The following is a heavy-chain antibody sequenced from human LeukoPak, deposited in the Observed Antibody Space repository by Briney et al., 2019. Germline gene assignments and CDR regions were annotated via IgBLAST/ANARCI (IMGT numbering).Heavy chain of an antibody. CDR1: GFTFSTSW. V-gene: IGHV3-74*01. CDR3: AKSWAMVSWSDY. Sequence: GGSLRLSCAASGFTFSTSWMYWVRQAPGKGLVWVSRINSDGSSTSYADSVKGRFTISRDNSKNTLYLQMNSLRAEDTAVYYCAKSWAMVSWSDYWGQGTLVTVSS. J-gene: IGHJ4*02. D-gene: IGHD5-18*01. CDR2: INSDGSST.